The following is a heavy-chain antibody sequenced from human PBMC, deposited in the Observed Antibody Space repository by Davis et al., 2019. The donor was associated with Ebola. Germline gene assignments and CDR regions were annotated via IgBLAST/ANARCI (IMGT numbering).Heavy chain of an antibody. CDR1: GLTFSSFA. CDR2: ISSSGIST. Sequence: GGSLRLSCAASGLTFSSFAMSWVRQAPGKGLEWVSSISSSGISTYYADSVKGRFTISRDNSKNTVYLHMSSLRAEDTAVYYCARDEGIMGLDPWGQGTLVTVSS. V-gene: IGHV3-23*01. D-gene: IGHD2-8*01. J-gene: IGHJ5*02. CDR3: ARDEGIMGLDP.